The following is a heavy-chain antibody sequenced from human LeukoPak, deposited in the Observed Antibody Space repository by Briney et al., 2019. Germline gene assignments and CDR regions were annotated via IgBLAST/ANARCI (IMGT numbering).Heavy chain of an antibody. V-gene: IGHV4-59*01. J-gene: IGHJ6*02. Sequence: SETLSLTCTVSGGSISSYYWSWIRQPPGKGLEWIGYIYYSGSTNYNPSLKSRVTISVDTSKNQFSLKLSSVTAADTAVYYCARDSGPGYSFGLYYYYGLDVWGQGTTVTVSS. D-gene: IGHD5-18*01. CDR1: GGSISSYY. CDR2: IYYSGST. CDR3: ARDSGPGYSFGLYYYYGLDV.